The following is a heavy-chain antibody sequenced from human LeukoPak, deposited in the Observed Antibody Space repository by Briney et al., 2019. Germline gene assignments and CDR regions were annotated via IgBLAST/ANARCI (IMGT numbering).Heavy chain of an antibody. V-gene: IGHV3-7*03. Sequence: GGSLRLSCAPSGFTFSSYWMSWVRQAPGKGLEWVANIKQDGSEKYYVDSVKGRFTISRDNAKNSLYLQMNSLRAEDTALYYCARVWSYRSDYWGQGTLVTVSS. CDR2: IKQDGSEK. CDR3: ARVWSYRSDY. CDR1: GFTFSSYW. J-gene: IGHJ4*02. D-gene: IGHD3-16*02.